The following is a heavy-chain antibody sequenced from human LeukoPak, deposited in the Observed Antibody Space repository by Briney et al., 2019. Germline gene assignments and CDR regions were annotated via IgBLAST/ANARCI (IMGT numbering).Heavy chain of an antibody. CDR1: GFTFSSYA. Sequence: HPGGSLRLSCAASGFTFSSYAMSWVRQAPGKGLEWVSAISGSGGSTYYADSVKGRFTISRDNSKNTLYLQMNSLRAEDTAVYYCAKGSSGSSAIFDYWGQGTLVTVSS. J-gene: IGHJ4*02. CDR2: ISGSGGST. V-gene: IGHV3-23*01. CDR3: AKGSSGSSAIFDY. D-gene: IGHD6-19*01.